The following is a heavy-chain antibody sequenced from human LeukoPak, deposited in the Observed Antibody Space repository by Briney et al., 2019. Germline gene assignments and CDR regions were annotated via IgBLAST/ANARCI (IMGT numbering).Heavy chain of an antibody. D-gene: IGHD3-3*01. J-gene: IGHJ5*02. V-gene: IGHV3-30*02. CDR1: GFIFTTYG. CDR3: AKFFRNNWFDH. Sequence: PGGSLRLSCAASGFIFTTYGMSWVRQAPGKGLEWVAFIRYDGTKTYYADSVKGRFTISRDDSKNTLYLQMDSLRVEDTSVYYCAKFFRNNWFDHWGQGTLVTVSS. CDR2: IRYDGTKT.